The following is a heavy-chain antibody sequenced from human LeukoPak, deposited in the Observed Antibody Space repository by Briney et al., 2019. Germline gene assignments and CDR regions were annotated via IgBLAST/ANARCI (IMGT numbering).Heavy chain of an antibody. CDR1: GFSFNTYS. CDR2: IVGSSRNI. V-gene: IGHV3-48*04. J-gene: IGHJ4*02. D-gene: IGHD1-1*01. CDR3: ATDSPETAAFDY. Sequence: PGGSLRVSCTASGFSFNTYSMNWVRQALGKGLEWVSYIVGSSRNIYYADSVKGRFTISRDNAKNSLYLQMDSLRAEDTAVYHCATDSPETAAFDYWGQGTLVTVSS.